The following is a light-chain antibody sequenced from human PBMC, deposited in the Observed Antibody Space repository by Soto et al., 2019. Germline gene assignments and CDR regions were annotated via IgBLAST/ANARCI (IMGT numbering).Light chain of an antibody. J-gene: IGKJ1*01. V-gene: IGKV3-20*01. CDR1: QSVSSSY. Sequence: IVLTQSPGTLSLSPGERATLSCRASQSVSSSYLAWYQQKPGQAPRLLIYGASSRATGIPDRFSGSGSGTEFPLTISRLEPGDFAVYYCQQYVTSPPGTFGQGTKVEIK. CDR2: GAS. CDR3: QQYVTSPPGT.